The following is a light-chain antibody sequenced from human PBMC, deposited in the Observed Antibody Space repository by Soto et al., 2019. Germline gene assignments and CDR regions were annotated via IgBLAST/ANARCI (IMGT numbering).Light chain of an antibody. V-gene: IGLV2-11*01. CDR1: SSDVGAYNY. Sequence: QSVLTRPRSVSGSPGQSVTISCTGTSSDVGAYNYVSWYQHHPGKAPKLMIDDVSKRPSGVPDRFSGSKSGNTASLTISGLQAEDEADYYCCSYAGSYTLVFGGGTKVTVL. CDR2: DVS. J-gene: IGLJ3*02. CDR3: CSYAGSYTLV.